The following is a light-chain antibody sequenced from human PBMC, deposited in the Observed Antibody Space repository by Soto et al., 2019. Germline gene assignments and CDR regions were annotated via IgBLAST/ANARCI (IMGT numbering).Light chain of an antibody. J-gene: IGKJ1*01. CDR1: QSISSF. CDR2: AAT. V-gene: IGKV1-39*01. Sequence: DIQMTQSPSSLSASVGDRVTITCRARQSISSFLNWYQQKPGEAPKLLIYAATSLHSGVPSRFSGSGSATDFTLTISRLQPEDFATYYCQQTYTTPRTFGQGTTVEI. CDR3: QQTYTTPRT.